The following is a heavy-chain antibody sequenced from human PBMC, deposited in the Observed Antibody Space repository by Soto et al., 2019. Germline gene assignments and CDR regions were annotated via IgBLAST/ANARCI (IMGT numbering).Heavy chain of an antibody. V-gene: IGHV3-23*01. CDR2: IGGRATSA. CDR3: AKRRYTDSSGDYDDF. J-gene: IGHJ4*02. Sequence: EGQFLESGGGLVQPGGSLRLSCAASGFMFRHYAMRWGRQAPGKGLEWVSGIGGRATSAYYADSVKGRFALSRDHSYNTLFLQLNSLRAGDTAVYYCAKRRYTDSSGDYDDFWGQGTLVTVSS. D-gene: IGHD3-22*01. CDR1: GFMFRHYA.